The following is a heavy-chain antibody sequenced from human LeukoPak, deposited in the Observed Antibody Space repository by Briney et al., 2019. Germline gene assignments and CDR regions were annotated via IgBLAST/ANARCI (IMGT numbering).Heavy chain of an antibody. CDR3: ARVAAVAGIVVDY. J-gene: IGHJ4*02. Sequence: ASVKVSCKASGYTFTNYGISWVRQAPGQGLEWMGWISAYNGNTHYAQKLQGRVTMTTDTSTSTAYMELSRLRSDDTAVYFCARVAAVAGIVVDYWGQGTLVTVSS. V-gene: IGHV1-18*01. CDR1: GYTFTNYG. D-gene: IGHD6-19*01. CDR2: ISAYNGNT.